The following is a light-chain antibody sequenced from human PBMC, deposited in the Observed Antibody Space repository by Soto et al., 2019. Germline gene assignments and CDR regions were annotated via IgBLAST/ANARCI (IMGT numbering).Light chain of an antibody. V-gene: IGKV1-5*03. CDR2: EAS. Sequence: DIQMTQSPFSLSASVGDRVTITCRASESVSSRLAWYQQKPGKAPKLLISEASSVESGVPSRFSGSGSGTXFXXXIXXXXXXXXATYYCQQYNYYRTFGQGTEVEMK. CDR1: ESVSSR. CDR3: QQYNYYRT. J-gene: IGKJ1*01.